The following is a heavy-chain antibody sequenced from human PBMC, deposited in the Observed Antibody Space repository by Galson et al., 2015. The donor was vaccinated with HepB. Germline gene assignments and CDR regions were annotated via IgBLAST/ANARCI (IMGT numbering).Heavy chain of an antibody. J-gene: IGHJ5*02. D-gene: IGHD4-17*01. CDR3: AREVLPTVTYNWFDP. V-gene: IGHV1-3*01. CDR1: GYTFTSYA. Sequence: SVKVSCKASGYTFTSYAMHWVRQAPGQRLEWMGWINAGNGNTKYSQKFQGRVTITRDTSASTAYMELSSLRSEDTAVYYCAREVLPTVTYNWFDPWGQGTLVTVSS. CDR2: INAGNGNT.